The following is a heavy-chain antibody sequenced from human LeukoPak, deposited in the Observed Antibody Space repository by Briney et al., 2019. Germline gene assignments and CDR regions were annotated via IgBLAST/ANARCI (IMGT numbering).Heavy chain of an antibody. CDR1: GYTFTSYG. CDR3: ARAVIAAAGTVVDY. V-gene: IGHV1-18*01. J-gene: IGHJ4*02. Sequence: ASVKVSCKASGYTFTSYGISWVRQAPGQGLEWMGWISAYNGNTNYAQKLQGRVTMTTDTSTSTAYMELRGLRSDDTAVYYCARAVIAAAGTVVDYWGQGTLVTVSS. CDR2: ISAYNGNT. D-gene: IGHD6-13*01.